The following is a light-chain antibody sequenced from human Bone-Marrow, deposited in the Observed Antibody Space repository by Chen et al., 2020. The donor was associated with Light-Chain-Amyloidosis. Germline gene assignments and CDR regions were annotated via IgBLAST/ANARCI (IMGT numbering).Light chain of an antibody. CDR2: ADD. V-gene: IGLV6-57*01. CDR3: QSYQGSSQGV. CDR1: IGSIATNY. J-gene: IGLJ3*02. Sequence: NFMLTQPHSVSESPGKTVIISCTRSIGSIATNYVQWYQQRPGSSPPTVIYADDQRPSGVPDRFSGSIDRSSNSASLTISGLKTEGEADYYCQSYQGSSQGVFGGGTKLTVL.